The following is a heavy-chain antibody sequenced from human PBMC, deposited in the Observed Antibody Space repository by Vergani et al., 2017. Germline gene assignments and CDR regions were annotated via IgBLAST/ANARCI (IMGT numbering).Heavy chain of an antibody. CDR3: ARGTQQLVPGPGPYYYYYYMDV. CDR2: FDPEDGET. D-gene: IGHD6-13*01. V-gene: IGHV1-24*01. Sequence: QVQLVQSGAEVKKPGASVKVSCKVSGYTLTELSMHWVRQAPGKGLEWMGGFDPEDGETIYAQKFQGRVTMTEDTSTDTAYMELSSLRSEDTAVYYCARGTQQLVPGPGPYYYYYYMDVWGKGTTVTVSS. CDR1: GYTLTELS. J-gene: IGHJ6*03.